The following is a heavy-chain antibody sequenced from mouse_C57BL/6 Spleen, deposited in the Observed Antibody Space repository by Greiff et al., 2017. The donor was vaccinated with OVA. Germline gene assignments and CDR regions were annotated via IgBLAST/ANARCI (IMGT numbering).Heavy chain of an antibody. J-gene: IGHJ2*01. CDR3: TRGGGYDEGYYFDD. CDR1: GFSFSDAW. CDR2: IRNKANNHAT. D-gene: IGHD2-2*01. V-gene: IGHV6-6*01. Sequence: EVKVEESGGGLVQPGGSMKLSCAASGFSFSDAWMDWVRQSPEKGLEWVAEIRNKANNHATYYAESVKGRFTISRDDSKSSVYLQMNSLRAEDTGIYYCTRGGGYDEGYYFDDWGQGTTLTVSS.